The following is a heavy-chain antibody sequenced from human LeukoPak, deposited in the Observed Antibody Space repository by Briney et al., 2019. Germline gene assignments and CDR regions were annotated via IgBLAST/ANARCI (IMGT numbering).Heavy chain of an antibody. V-gene: IGHV3-21*01. CDR3: ARGYCSSTSCYGMDV. Sequence: GGSLRLSCAASGFTLSSYSMNWVRQAPGKGLEWVSSISSSSSYIYYADSVKGRFTISRDNAKNSLYLQMNSLRAEDTAVYYCARGYCSSTSCYGMDVWGQGTTVTVSS. J-gene: IGHJ6*02. CDR2: ISSSSSYI. CDR1: GFTLSSYS. D-gene: IGHD2-2*01.